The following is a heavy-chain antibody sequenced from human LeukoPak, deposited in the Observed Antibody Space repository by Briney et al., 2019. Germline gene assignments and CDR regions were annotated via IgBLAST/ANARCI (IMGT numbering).Heavy chain of an antibody. CDR2: IRSDGVGT. J-gene: IGHJ4*02. D-gene: IGHD6-25*01. CDR3: AKGIHESGTSLRGFEY. Sequence: GGSLRLSCAASGFTFSSFALSWVRQTPGKGLEWVSAIRSDGVGTYYAGSVKGRFTISRDNSKNTLYLHMNSLTAEDTAVYYCAKGIHESGTSLRGFEYWGQGTLVTVSS. V-gene: IGHV3-23*01. CDR1: GFTFSSFA.